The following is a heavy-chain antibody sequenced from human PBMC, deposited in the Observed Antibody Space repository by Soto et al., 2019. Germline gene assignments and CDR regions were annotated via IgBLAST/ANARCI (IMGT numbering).Heavy chain of an antibody. CDR3: TTGYSSSSGEGDY. J-gene: IGHJ4*02. V-gene: IGHV3-15*07. D-gene: IGHD6-6*01. CDR1: GFTSSNAW. CDR2: IKSKTDGGTT. Sequence: EVQLVESGGGLVKPGGSLRLSCAASGFTSSNAWMNWVRQAPGKGLEWVGRIKSKTDGGTTDYAAPVKGRFTISRDDSKNTLYLQMNSLKTEDTAVYYCTTGYSSSSGEGDYWGQGTLVTVSS.